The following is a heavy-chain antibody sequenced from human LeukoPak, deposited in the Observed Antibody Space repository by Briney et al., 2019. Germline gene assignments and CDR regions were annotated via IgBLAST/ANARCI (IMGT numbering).Heavy chain of an antibody. CDR2: ISYDGSNK. Sequence: GGSLRLSCAASGFTFSSYAMHWVRQAPGKGLEWVAVISYDGSNKYYADSVKGRFTISRDNSKNTLYLQMNSLRAEDTAVYCCATHYDSSGYYWVYWGQGTLVTVSS. V-gene: IGHV3-30-3*01. J-gene: IGHJ4*02. CDR3: ATHYDSSGYYWVY. CDR1: GFTFSSYA. D-gene: IGHD3-22*01.